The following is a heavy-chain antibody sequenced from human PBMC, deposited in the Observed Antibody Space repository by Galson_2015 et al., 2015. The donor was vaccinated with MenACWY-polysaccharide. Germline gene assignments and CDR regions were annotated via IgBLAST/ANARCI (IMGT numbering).Heavy chain of an antibody. CDR1: EFTFRSHA. J-gene: IGHJ4*02. D-gene: IGHD3-10*01. V-gene: IGHV3-30-3*01. Sequence: SLRLSCAASEFTFRSHAMHWVRQAPGKGLEWVAVISADGSNKYYADSVKGRFTISRDNSENRLSLQVNSLRAEDTAVYYCASGGYSGSEANLYYSDFWGQGTLVTVSS. CDR3: ASGGYSGSEANLYYSDF. CDR2: ISADGSNK.